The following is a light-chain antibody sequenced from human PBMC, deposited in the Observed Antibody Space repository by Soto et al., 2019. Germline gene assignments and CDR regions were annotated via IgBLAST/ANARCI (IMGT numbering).Light chain of an antibody. V-gene: IGLV2-14*01. J-gene: IGLJ2*01. Sequence: QSALTQPASVSGSPGQSSTISCTGTSSDVGIYNYVSWFQQRPGEAPKLMIYEVSKRPSGVSNRFSGSKSGNTASLTISGLQAEDEADYYCSSYTSDITLVIGGGTKLTVL. CDR1: SSDVGIYNY. CDR2: EVS. CDR3: SSYTSDITLV.